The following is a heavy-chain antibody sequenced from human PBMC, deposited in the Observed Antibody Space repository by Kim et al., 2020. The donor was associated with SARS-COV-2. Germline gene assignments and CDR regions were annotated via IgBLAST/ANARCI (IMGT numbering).Heavy chain of an antibody. J-gene: IGHJ1*01. CDR1: GFTVSSND. CDR2: IYSGGGT. Sequence: GGSLRLSCAASGFTVSSNDMSWVRQAPGKGLEWVSFIYSGGGTSYYAASMRRRIIISDDTSNKPLFLNMSRLTADASAVYYSTDLQHW. V-gene: IGHV3-53*01. CDR3: TDLQH.